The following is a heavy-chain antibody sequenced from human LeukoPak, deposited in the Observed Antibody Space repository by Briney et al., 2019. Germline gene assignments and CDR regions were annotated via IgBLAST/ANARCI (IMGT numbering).Heavy chain of an antibody. D-gene: IGHD5-24*01. CDR2: ISSSGITI. CDR3: ARDNSVRDEAWWFNP. CDR1: GFTFSDYY. Sequence: GGSLRLSCAASGFTFSDYYMTWIRQAPGKGLEWVSYISSSGITIYYADSVKGRFTITRDNAKNSLSLQMHSLRSEDTAVYYCARDNSVRDEAWWFNPWGQGTLVTVSS. J-gene: IGHJ5*02. V-gene: IGHV3-11*01.